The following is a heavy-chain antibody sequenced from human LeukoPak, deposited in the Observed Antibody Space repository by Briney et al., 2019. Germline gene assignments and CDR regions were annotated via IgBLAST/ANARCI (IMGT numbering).Heavy chain of an antibody. J-gene: IGHJ3*02. Sequence: ASVKVSRKASGYTFTNYGISWVRQAPGQGLEWMGWISAYNGYTDYAQKLQFRVTMTTDTSTSTAYMELRSLRSDDTAVYYCARLDYYDSTLGAFDIWGQGTMVTVSS. CDR2: ISAYNGYT. V-gene: IGHV1-18*01. CDR3: ARLDYYDSTLGAFDI. CDR1: GYTFTNYG. D-gene: IGHD3-22*01.